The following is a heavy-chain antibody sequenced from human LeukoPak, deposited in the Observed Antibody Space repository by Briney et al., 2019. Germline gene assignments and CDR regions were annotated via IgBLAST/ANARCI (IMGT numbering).Heavy chain of an antibody. CDR1: GFSFSTYT. CDR3: AKERQTGDYFTSDF. J-gene: IGHJ4*02. Sequence: GGSLRLSCAASGFSFSTYTMNWVRQAPGKGLEWVSAINGRGDSTFYADSVKGQFTISRDNSKSTVYLQMDSLRADDTAVYYCAKERQTGDYFTSDFWGQGTLVTVSS. CDR2: INGRGDST. D-gene: IGHD4-17*01. V-gene: IGHV3-23*01.